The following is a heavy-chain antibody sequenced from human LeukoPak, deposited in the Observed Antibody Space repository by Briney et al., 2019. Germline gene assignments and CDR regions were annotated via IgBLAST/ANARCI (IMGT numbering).Heavy chain of an antibody. Sequence: SETLSLTCAVSGGSISSYYWTWIRQPAGKGLEWIGRIYTNGSTNYNPSLKSRVTMSVDTSKNQFSLKLSSVTAADTAVYYCARESVGGSYYDYWGQGTLVTVSS. CDR1: GGSISSYY. V-gene: IGHV4-4*07. D-gene: IGHD1-26*01. J-gene: IGHJ4*02. CDR3: ARESVGGSYYDY. CDR2: IYTNGST.